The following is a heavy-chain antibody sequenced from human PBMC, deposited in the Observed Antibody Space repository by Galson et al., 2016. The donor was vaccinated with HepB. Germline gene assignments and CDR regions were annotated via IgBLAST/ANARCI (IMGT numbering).Heavy chain of an antibody. CDR2: IWYDGSLK. CDR1: GFSFRSYG. CDR3: ARIQEGSGWGRFDA. J-gene: IGHJ5*02. D-gene: IGHD2-15*01. Sequence: SLRLSCAASGFSFRSYGMHWVRQAPGKGLEWVAVIWYDGSLKYYSDSVKGRFTITRDNSKNILNLQMDSLRAEDTAMYFCARIQEGSGWGRFDAWGQGTLVTVS. V-gene: IGHV3-33*01.